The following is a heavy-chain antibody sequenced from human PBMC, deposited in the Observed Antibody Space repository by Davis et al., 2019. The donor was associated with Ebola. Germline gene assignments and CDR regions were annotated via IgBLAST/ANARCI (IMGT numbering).Heavy chain of an antibody. CDR3: ARAPWKWELYYFDY. J-gene: IGHJ4*02. CDR1: GGSISSYY. V-gene: IGHV4-59*08. Sequence: PSETLSLTCTVSGGSISSYYWSWIRQPPGKGLEWIGYIYYSGSTNYNPSLKSRVTISVDTSKNQFSLKLSSVTAADTAVYYCARAPWKWELYYFDYWGQGTLVTVSS. D-gene: IGHD1-26*01. CDR2: IYYSGST.